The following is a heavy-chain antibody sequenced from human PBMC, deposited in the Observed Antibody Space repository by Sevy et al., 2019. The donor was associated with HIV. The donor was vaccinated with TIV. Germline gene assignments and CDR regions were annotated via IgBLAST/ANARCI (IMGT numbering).Heavy chain of an antibody. D-gene: IGHD3-16*01. CDR3: ARDAAEGPFGDTFFSNWFDA. CDR2: VSYDGNNK. CDR1: GFTFSNYP. V-gene: IGHV3-30*04. J-gene: IGHJ5*02. Sequence: GGSLRLSCAASGFTFSNYPMYWVRQAPGKGLDWVATVSYDGNNKYYSDSVKGRFTSSRDNSKRTLYLQMNTVRAEDTALYYCARDAAEGPFGDTFFSNWFDAWGQGTLVTVSS.